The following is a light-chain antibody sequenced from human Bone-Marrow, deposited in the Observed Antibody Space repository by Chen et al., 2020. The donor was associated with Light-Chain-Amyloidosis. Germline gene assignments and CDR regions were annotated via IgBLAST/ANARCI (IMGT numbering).Light chain of an antibody. Sequence: QTALTQPPSPSGSPGHSVTISCTGFSFDYVSWYQQHPGKAPNLLIYEFTKRPSGVPARFSGTRSGTTASLTVSGLQAEEEADYHCGSYAGTNNWIFGGGTKLTVL. CDR2: EFT. J-gene: IGLJ2*01. CDR1: SFDY. CDR3: GSYAGTNNWI. V-gene: IGLV2-8*01.